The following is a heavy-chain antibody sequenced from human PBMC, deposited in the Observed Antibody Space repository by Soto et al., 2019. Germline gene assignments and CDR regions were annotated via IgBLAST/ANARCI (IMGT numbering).Heavy chain of an antibody. CDR1: GDTFSSSYT. J-gene: IGHJ5*02. CDR3: AREHYGNSAWFDP. V-gene: IGHV1-8*01. D-gene: IGHD3-10*01. Sequence: ASVKVSCKASGDTFSSSYTISWVRLAPGQGLERMGWMNPNSGNTGYAQKFQGRVTMTRNTSISTAYMELSSLRSEDTAVYYCAREHYGNSAWFDPWGQGTLVTVSS. CDR2: MNPNSGNT.